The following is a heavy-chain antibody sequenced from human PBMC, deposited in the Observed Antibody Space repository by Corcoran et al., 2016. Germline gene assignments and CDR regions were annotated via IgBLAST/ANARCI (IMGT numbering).Heavy chain of an antibody. D-gene: IGHD3-10*02. V-gene: IGHV1-69*06. CDR1: VGTFSSYA. Sequence: QVQLVQSGAEVKKPGSSVKVSCKASVGTFSSYAISWVRQAPGQGLEWMGGIIPIFGTANYAQKFQGRFTITAVKSRSTAYMELSRLISEDTAVYSVARGVREHLPAQPLYYFGMDVWGQETTFTVSS. CDR3: ARGVREHLPAQPLYYFGMDV. J-gene: IGHJ6*02. CDR2: IIPIFGTA.